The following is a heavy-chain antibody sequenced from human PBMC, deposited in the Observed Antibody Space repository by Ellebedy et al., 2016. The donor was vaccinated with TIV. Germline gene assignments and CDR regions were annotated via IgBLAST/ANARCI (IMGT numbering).Heavy chain of an antibody. D-gene: IGHD1-14*01. CDR2: IYYSGST. CDR3: ARTTAFDV. V-gene: IGHV4-61*01. Sequence: SETLSLXXTVSGGSVSSGSYYWSWIRQPPGKGLEWIGYIYYSGSTNYNPSLKSRVTISVDTSKNQFSLKVTSVTAADTAVYYCARTTAFDVWGQGTMVTVSS. J-gene: IGHJ3*01. CDR1: GGSVSSGSYY.